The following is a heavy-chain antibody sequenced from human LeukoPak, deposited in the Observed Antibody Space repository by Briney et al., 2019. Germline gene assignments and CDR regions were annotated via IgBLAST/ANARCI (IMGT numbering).Heavy chain of an antibody. J-gene: IGHJ3*02. CDR3: ASPQRGSYYGFDAFDI. Sequence: KPSETLSLTYTGSGGSISSYYWSWIRQPPGKGLEWIGYIYYSGSTNYNPSLKSRVTISVDTSKNQFSLKLSSVSAADRAVYYCASPQRGSYYGFDAFDIWGQGTMVTVSS. V-gene: IGHV4-59*01. CDR2: IYYSGST. CDR1: GGSISSYY. D-gene: IGHD1-26*01.